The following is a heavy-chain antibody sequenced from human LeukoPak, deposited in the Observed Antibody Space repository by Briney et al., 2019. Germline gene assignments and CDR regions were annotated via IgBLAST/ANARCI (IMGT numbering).Heavy chain of an antibody. Sequence: SETLSLTCTVSGGSFRSYYWSWVRQPPGMGLEWIGYIYYLGTTNYNPSLKSRVTMSVDTSKNPFSLKMTSVTAADTAVYYCARDSSGWYEATDWGQGTLVTVSS. CDR3: ARDSSGWYEATD. J-gene: IGHJ4*02. CDR2: IYYLGTT. D-gene: IGHD6-19*01. CDR1: GGSFRSYY. V-gene: IGHV4-59*12.